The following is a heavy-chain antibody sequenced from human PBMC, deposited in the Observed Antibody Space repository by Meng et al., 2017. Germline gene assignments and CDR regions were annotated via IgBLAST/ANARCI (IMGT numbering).Heavy chain of an antibody. V-gene: IGHV4-61*01. CDR1: GGSVSSGSYY. CDR2: IYYSGST. Sequence: SETLSLTCTVSGGSVSSGSYYWSWIRQPPGKGLEWIGYIYYSGSTNYNPSLKSRVTISVGTSKNQFSLKLSSVTAADTAAYYCARAPRYCSGGSCYHDAFDIWGQGTMVTVSS. D-gene: IGHD2-15*01. J-gene: IGHJ3*02. CDR3: ARAPRYCSGGSCYHDAFDI.